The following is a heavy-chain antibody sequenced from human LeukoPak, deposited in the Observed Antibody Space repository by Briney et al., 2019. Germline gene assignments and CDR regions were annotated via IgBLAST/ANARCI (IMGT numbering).Heavy chain of an antibody. CDR1: GFAFNKYW. CDR2: INGDGSTT. J-gene: IGHJ4*02. Sequence: PGGSLRLSCAASGFAFNKYWMHWVRQTPGKGLVWVSRINGDGSTTSYADSVKGGFTISRDNAKNTLYLHMSSLRAEDTAVYYCATGNYYDSRGYYTFGHWGQGTLVTVSS. CDR3: ATGNYYDSRGYYTFGH. D-gene: IGHD3-22*01. V-gene: IGHV3-74*01.